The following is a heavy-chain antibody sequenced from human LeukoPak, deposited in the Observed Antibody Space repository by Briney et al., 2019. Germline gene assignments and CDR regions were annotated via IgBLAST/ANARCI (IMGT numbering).Heavy chain of an antibody. Sequence: GGSLRLSCAASGFTFSTYEMNWVRLAPGKGLEWVSYIGSSGSPIYYADSVKGRFTISRDNAKNSLYLQMNSLRAEDTAVYYCARDFRYSGSYHHWFDPWGQGTLVTVSS. CDR1: GFTFSTYE. J-gene: IGHJ5*02. V-gene: IGHV3-48*03. CDR2: IGSSGSPI. CDR3: ARDFRYSGSYHHWFDP. D-gene: IGHD1-26*01.